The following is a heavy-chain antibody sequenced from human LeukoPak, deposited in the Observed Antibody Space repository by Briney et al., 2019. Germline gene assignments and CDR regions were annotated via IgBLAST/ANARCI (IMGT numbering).Heavy chain of an antibody. CDR3: ARTLYYDFWMFDY. Sequence: GASVKVSCKASGYTFTGYYMHWVLQAPGQGLEWMGWINPNSGGTNYAQKFQGRVTMTRDTSISTAYMELSRLRSDDTAVYYCARTLYYDFWMFDYWGQGTLVTVSS. D-gene: IGHD3-3*01. CDR2: INPNSGGT. J-gene: IGHJ4*02. V-gene: IGHV1-2*02. CDR1: GYTFTGYY.